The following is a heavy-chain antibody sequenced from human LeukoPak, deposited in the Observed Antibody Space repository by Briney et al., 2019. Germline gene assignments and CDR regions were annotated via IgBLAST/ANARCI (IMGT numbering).Heavy chain of an antibody. CDR3: ATKGDTVMVFRTWYFDM. J-gene: IGHJ2*01. CDR2: ISYDGREK. V-gene: IGHV3-30*04. D-gene: IGHD5-18*01. CDR1: GFTFSTYA. Sequence: GKSLRLSCAASGFTFSTYAMHWVCQAPGNGLEWVAFISYDGREKYYPDSVKGRFTISRDNSKNTLYLQINSLRVEDTAVYYCATKGDTVMVFRTWYFDMWGRGTLVTVSS.